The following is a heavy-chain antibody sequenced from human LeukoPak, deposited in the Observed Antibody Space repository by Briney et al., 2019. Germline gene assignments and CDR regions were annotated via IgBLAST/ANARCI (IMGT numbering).Heavy chain of an antibody. J-gene: IGHJ4*02. V-gene: IGHV3-23*01. CDR1: GFTFTRYV. D-gene: IGHD3-22*01. CDR3: ANRHDSSGYFFNY. CDR2: VSESGSNR. Sequence: GGSLRLSCVVSGFTFTRYVMSWVRQAPGKGLEWVSSVSESGSNRYYADSVKGRFSISRDNSKNMLYLQIGSLRTKDTATYYCANRHDSSGYFFNYWGQGTLVTVSS.